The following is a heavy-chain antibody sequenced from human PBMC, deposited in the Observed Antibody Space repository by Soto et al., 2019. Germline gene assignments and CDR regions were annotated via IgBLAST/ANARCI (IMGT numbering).Heavy chain of an antibody. D-gene: IGHD6-19*01. J-gene: IGHJ6*02. CDR1: GFTFSSYG. CDR3: AKDSVAGTFSAYYYYGMDV. V-gene: IGHV3-30*18. CDR2: ISYDGSNK. Sequence: GGSLRLSCAASGFTFSSYGMHWVRQAPGKGLEWVAVISYDGSNKYYADSVKGRFTISRDNSKNTLYLQMNSLRAEDTAVYYCAKDSVAGTFSAYYYYGMDVWGQGTTVTVSS.